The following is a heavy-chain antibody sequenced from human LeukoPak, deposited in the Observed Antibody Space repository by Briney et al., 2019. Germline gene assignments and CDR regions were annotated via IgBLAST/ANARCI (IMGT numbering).Heavy chain of an antibody. Sequence: SETLSLTCTVSGGSISSGSYCWRWLRQPAGKGLEWIGHIHTSGYTNYKSSLKRRITIAVDTSKNQVSLKLSSVTAADTAVYYCARDPGIMVRGSRRGYDGNYYYMDVWGKGTTVTISS. V-gene: IGHV4-61*09. D-gene: IGHD3-10*01. CDR2: IHTSGYT. CDR3: ARDPGIMVRGSRRGYDGNYYYMDV. J-gene: IGHJ6*03. CDR1: GGSISSGSYC.